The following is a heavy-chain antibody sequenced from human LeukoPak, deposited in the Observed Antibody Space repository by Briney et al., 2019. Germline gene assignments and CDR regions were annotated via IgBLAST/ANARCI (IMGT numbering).Heavy chain of an antibody. CDR2: ISGSGGST. D-gene: IGHD3-3*01. CDR1: GFTFSSYA. CDR3: AKEGSGYYPWVIYYYMDV. J-gene: IGHJ6*03. V-gene: IGHV3-23*01. Sequence: GGSLRLSCAASGFTFSSYAMSWVRQAPGKGLEWVSAISGSGGSTYYADSVKGRFTISRDNSKNTLYLQMNSLRAEDTAVYYCAKEGSGYYPWVIYYYMDVWGKGTTVTVSS.